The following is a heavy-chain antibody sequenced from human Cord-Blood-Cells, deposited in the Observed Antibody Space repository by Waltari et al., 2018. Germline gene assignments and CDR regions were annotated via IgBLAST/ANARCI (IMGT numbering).Heavy chain of an antibody. J-gene: IGHJ4*02. CDR1: GGTFSSHA. CDR3: ARELRPYYATEDDD. D-gene: IGHD3-3*01. CDR2: SNTSFGTA. Sequence: QVQLVQSGAEVKKPGSSVQVSCKASGGTFSSHAISWVRQAPGQGLAWMGGSNTSFGTANYAQKCQGRVTITAGESTSTAYMELGSLRSEDTAVYYCARELRPYYATEDDDWGQGTLVTVSS. V-gene: IGHV1-69*01.